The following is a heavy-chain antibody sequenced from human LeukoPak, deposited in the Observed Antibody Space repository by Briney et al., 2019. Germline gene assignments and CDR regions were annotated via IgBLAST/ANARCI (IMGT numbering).Heavy chain of an antibody. V-gene: IGHV3-7*01. CDR2: IKQDGSKK. Sequence: GGSLRLSCVASGFPFSSYWMTWVRQAPGKGLEWVANIKQDGSKKSYVDSVKGRFTISRDNAKNSLYLQMNSLRAEDTAIYYCAKDSGGWSDFWGQGTLVTVSS. J-gene: IGHJ4*02. CDR3: AKDSGGWSDF. CDR1: GFPFSSYW. D-gene: IGHD6-19*01.